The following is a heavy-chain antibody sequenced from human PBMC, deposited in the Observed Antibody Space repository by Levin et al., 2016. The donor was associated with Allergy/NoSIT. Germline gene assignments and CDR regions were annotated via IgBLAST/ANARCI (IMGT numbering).Heavy chain of an antibody. CDR3: AKVLRQSHSSGWYDFDY. Sequence: GGSLRLSCAASGFTFSSYGMHWVRQAPGKGLEWVAVISYDGSNKYYADSVKGRFTISRDNSKNTLYLQMNSLRAEDTAVYYCAKVLRQSHSSGWYDFDYWGQGTLVTVSS. CDR1: GFTFSSYG. CDR2: ISYDGSNK. J-gene: IGHJ4*02. V-gene: IGHV3-30*18. D-gene: IGHD6-19*01.